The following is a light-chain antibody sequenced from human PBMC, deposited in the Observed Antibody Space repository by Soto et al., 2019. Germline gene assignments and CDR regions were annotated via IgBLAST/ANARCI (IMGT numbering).Light chain of an antibody. Sequence: SYELTQPPSVSLSPGQTARITCSGDALPKQYAFWYQQKPGQAPVLVIYKNNETASGIPERFSGSSSGTTVTLTISGVQAEDEADYYCQSADATAIYVVFGGGTQLTVL. CDR2: KNN. CDR1: ALPKQY. J-gene: IGLJ2*01. CDR3: QSADATAIYVV. V-gene: IGLV3-25*03.